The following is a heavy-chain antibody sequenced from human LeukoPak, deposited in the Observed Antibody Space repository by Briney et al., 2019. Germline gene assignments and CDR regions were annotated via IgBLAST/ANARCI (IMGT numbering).Heavy chain of an antibody. J-gene: IGHJ4*02. CDR1: GFTFATYH. CDR3: TRRLNE. D-gene: IGHD3-16*01. CDR2: IGVSGDI. V-gene: IGHV3-69-1*01. Sequence: GGSLRLSCATSGFTFATYHMNWVRQAPGKGLDWVSTIGVSGDIYDADSVKGRFTISRDNAQNSLYLQMNGLRVEDTAVYYCTRRLNEWGQGTLVTVSS.